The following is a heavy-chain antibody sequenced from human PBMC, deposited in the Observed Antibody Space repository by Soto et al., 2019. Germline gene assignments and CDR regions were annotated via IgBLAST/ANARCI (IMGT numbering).Heavy chain of an antibody. D-gene: IGHD3-10*01. CDR2: IRSKAYGGTT. Sequence: EVQLVESGGGLVKPGRSLRLSCTASGFTFGDYAMSWFRQAPGKGLEWVGFIRSKAYGGTTEYAASVKGRFTISRDDSKSIAYLQMNNLKTEYTAVYYCTSSEGSGSYYNPWGQGTLVTVSS. CDR1: GFTFGDYA. V-gene: IGHV3-49*05. CDR3: TSSEGSGSYYNP. J-gene: IGHJ5*02.